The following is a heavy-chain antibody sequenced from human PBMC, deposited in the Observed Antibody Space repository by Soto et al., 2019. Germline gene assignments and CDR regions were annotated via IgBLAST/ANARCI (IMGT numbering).Heavy chain of an antibody. J-gene: IGHJ4*02. CDR1: GTSLSGLP. CDR2: LDYEEGER. CDR3: AAGVTTFDY. Sequence: ASVKVSCKVSGTSLSGLPMQWVRQAPGKGLEWMGSLDYEEGERCFSHRCQGSLTVTEDTSTDTAYMELSSLMSEDTAVYYCAAGVTTFDYWGQGTLVTVSS. V-gene: IGHV1-24*01. D-gene: IGHD4-17*01.